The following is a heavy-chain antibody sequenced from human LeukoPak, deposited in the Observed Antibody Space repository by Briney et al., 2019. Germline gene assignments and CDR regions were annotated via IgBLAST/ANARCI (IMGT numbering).Heavy chain of an antibody. CDR2: ISGSGGST. CDR1: GFTFSGYA. D-gene: IGHD4-17*01. V-gene: IGHV3-23*01. Sequence: GGSLRLSCAASGFTFSGYAMSWVRQAPGKGLEWVSAISGSGGSTYYADSVKGRFTISRDNSKNTLYLQMNSLRAEDTAVYYRAKGLPDYGDYVEAFDIWGQGTMVTVSS. J-gene: IGHJ3*02. CDR3: AKGLPDYGDYVEAFDI.